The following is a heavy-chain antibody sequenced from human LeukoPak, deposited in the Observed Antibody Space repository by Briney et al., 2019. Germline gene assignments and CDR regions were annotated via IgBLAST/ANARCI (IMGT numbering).Heavy chain of an antibody. D-gene: IGHD5-18*01. CDR3: ARDSYGQD. Sequence: PGESLKISFKGSGYSFTTDWIGWGRQMPGKGLEWMGIIYTGDSDTRYSSSFQGQVTISADKYISTAYLQWSSLKASDTAMYYCARDSYGQDWGQGTLVTVSS. CDR1: GYSFTTDW. V-gene: IGHV5-51*01. J-gene: IGHJ4*02. CDR2: IYTGDSDT.